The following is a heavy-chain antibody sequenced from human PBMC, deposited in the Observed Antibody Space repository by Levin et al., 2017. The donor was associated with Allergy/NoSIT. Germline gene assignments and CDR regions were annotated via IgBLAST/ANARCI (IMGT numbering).Heavy chain of an antibody. V-gene: IGHV3-7*01. CDR3: AKQTMMDV. CDR2: IKQDGSEK. D-gene: IGHD1/OR15-1a*01. J-gene: IGHJ6*02. CDR1: GFTFTTYH. Sequence: GGSLRLSCAASGFTFTTYHAISWVRQAPGKGLEWVGNIKQDGSEKYYVDSVKGRFTISRDNAKNSLYLQMDSLRAEDTAVYYCAKQTMMDVWGQGTTVTVSS.